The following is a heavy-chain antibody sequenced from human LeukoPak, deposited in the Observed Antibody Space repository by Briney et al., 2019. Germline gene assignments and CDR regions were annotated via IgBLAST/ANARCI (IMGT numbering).Heavy chain of an antibody. CDR1: GFTVSSNY. D-gene: IGHD3-10*01. CDR3: TRGGSYGSFDS. V-gene: IGHV3-74*01. Sequence: GGSLRLSCAASGFTVSSNYMSWVRQAPGKGLVWVSHVNGPGSDTIYADSVKGRFTISRDNAKNTLYLQMNSLIAEDTAVYYCTRGGSYGSFDSWGQGTLVTVSS. CDR2: VNGPGSDT. J-gene: IGHJ4*02.